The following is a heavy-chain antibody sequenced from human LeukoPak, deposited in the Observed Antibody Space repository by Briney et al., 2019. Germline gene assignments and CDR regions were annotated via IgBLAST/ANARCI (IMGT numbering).Heavy chain of an antibody. Sequence: GASVKVSRKASGGTFSSYAISWVRQASGQGLEWMGGIIPIFGTANYAQKFQGRVTITADKSTSTAYMELSSLRSEDTAVYYCARGIQGMRAVWFDPWGQGTLVTVSS. CDR2: IIPIFGTA. V-gene: IGHV1-69*06. CDR1: GGTFSSYA. J-gene: IGHJ5*02. D-gene: IGHD5-18*01. CDR3: ARGIQGMRAVWFDP.